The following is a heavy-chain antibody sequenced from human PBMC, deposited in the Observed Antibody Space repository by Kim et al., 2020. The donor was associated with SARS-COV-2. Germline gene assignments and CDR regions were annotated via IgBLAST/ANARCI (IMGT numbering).Heavy chain of an antibody. CDR1: GYSFTDYG. CDR2: INTDTRKS. CDR3: ASKLRGGYSLDY. Sequence: ASVKVSCKASGYSFTDYGINWVRQAPGRGLQWMGWINTDTRKSTYAQAFTGRFVFSLDTSVSTAYLQISSLNTDDTAVYYCASKLRGGYSLDYWGQGTLV. V-gene: IGHV7-4-1*02. J-gene: IGHJ4*02. D-gene: IGHD2-15*01.